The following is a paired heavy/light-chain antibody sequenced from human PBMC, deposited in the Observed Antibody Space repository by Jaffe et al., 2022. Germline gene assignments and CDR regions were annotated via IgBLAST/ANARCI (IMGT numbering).Light chain of an antibody. V-gene: IGLV3-1*01. CDR3: QAWDSSTGYV. CDR1: KLGDKY. Sequence: SYELTQPPSVSVSPGQTASITCSGDKLGDKYACWYQQKPGQSPVLVIYQDSKRPSGIPERFSGSNSGNTATLTISGTQAMDEADYYCQAWDSSTGYVFGTGTKVTVL. J-gene: IGLJ1*01. CDR2: QDS.
Heavy chain of an antibody. CDR3: ARDIGIAAAGTGATFDY. V-gene: IGHV4-38-2*02. D-gene: IGHD6-13*01. CDR2: IYHSGST. J-gene: IGHJ4*02. CDR1: GYSISSGYY. Sequence: QVQLQESGPGLVKPSETLSLTCAVSGYSISSGYYWGWIRQPPGKGLEWIGSIYHSGSTYYNPSLKSRVTISVDTSKNQFSLKLSSVTAADTAVYYCARDIGIAAAGTGATFDYWGQGTLVTVSS.